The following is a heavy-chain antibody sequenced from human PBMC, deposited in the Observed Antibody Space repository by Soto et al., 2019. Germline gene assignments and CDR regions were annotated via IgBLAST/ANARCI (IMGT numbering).Heavy chain of an antibody. CDR3: ARALDYYYNSSETKWFDP. CDR2: IYYSGST. CDR1: GGSIGSYY. J-gene: IGHJ5*02. D-gene: IGHD3-22*01. Sequence: SETLSLTCTVSGGSIGSYYWSWIRQPPGKGLEWIGYIYYSGSTNYNPSLKSRVTISVDTSKNQFSLKLSSVTAADTAVYYCARALDYYYNSSETKWFDPLGQGTLVTVSS. V-gene: IGHV4-59*01.